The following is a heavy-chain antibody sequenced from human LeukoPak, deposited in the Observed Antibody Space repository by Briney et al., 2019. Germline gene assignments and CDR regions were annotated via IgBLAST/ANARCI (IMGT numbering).Heavy chain of an antibody. V-gene: IGHV4-38-2*02. Sequence: SETLSLTCTVSGYSVSSGYYWGWIRQSPGKGLEWIGSIYHTGSTSYNPSLTYYNPSLKSRVTISMDTTRNQFSLRLTSVTAADTAVYYCAGKYFYDSSAYFYVDWWGQGTLVTVSS. D-gene: IGHD3-22*01. CDR2: IYHTGSTSYNPSLT. CDR3: AGKYFYDSSAYFYVDW. J-gene: IGHJ4*02. CDR1: GYSVSSGYY.